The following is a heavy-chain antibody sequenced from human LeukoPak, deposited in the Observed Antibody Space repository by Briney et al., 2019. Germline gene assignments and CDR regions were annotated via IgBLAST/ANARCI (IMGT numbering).Heavy chain of an antibody. J-gene: IGHJ4*02. V-gene: IGHV3-48*03. CDR3: ATGSYYGSGRRGYFDY. CDR2: ISSSGSTI. Sequence: GGSLRLSCAASGFTFSSYEMNWVRQAPGKGLDWVSYISSSGSTIYYADSVKGRFTISRDNAKNSLYLQMNSLRAEDTAVYYCATGSYYGSGRRGYFDYWGQGTLVTVSS. CDR1: GFTFSSYE. D-gene: IGHD3-10*01.